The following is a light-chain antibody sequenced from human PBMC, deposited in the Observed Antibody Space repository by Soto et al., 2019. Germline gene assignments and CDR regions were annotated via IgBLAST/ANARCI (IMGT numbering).Light chain of an antibody. CDR3: QQSSTTPYT. J-gene: IGKJ2*01. Sequence: DIQMTQSPASLSASVGDRITITCRASQSIRTYLNWYQQRPGKAPNVLIYAASSLLSGVPSRFSGSGSGTDFTLTISNLQPEDFATYYCQQSSTTPYTFGQGTKVDIK. CDR1: QSIRTY. CDR2: AAS. V-gene: IGKV1-39*01.